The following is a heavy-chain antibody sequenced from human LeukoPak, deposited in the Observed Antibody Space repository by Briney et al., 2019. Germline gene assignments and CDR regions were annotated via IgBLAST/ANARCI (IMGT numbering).Heavy chain of an antibody. V-gene: IGHV1-69*05. J-gene: IGHJ4*02. CDR3: ARATRYCGGDCYSDY. CDR2: IISIFGTA. D-gene: IGHD2-21*02. CDR1: GGTFSSYS. Sequence: GASVKVSCKASGGTFSSYSISWVRQAPGQGLEWMGGIISIFGTANYAQKFQGRVTITTDKSTSTAYMQLSSLRSEDTAVYYCARATRYCGGDCYSDYWGQGTLVTVSS.